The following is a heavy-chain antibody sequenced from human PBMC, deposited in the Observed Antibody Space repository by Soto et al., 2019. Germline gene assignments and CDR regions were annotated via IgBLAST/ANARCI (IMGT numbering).Heavy chain of an antibody. D-gene: IGHD1-26*01. CDR2: IWYDGSNK. CDR3: ARDHSGSCIIETYRYYFDY. V-gene: IGHV3-33*01. Sequence: GGSLRLSCAASGFTFSSYGMHWVRQAPGKGLEWVAVIWYDGSNKYYADSVKGRFTISRDNSKNTLYLQMNSLRAEDTAVYYCARDHSGSCIIETYRYYFDYWGQGTLVTVSS. J-gene: IGHJ4*02. CDR1: GFTFSSYG.